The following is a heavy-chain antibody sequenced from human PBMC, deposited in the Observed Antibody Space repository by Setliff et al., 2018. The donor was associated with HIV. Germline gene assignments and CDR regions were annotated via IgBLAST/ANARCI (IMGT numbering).Heavy chain of an antibody. J-gene: IGHJ4*02. CDR1: GFTFSNYA. CDR3: VRGAWDYDILTTYSYFDH. Sequence: GGSLRLSCAASGFTFSNYAMHWVRQAPGKGLEWVAVISYDGSNKYYADSVKGRFTISRDNSKNTLYLQMNSLRVEDTAVYYCVRGAWDYDILTTYSYFDHWGQGTLVTVSS. V-gene: IGHV3-30*04. CDR2: ISYDGSNK. D-gene: IGHD3-9*01.